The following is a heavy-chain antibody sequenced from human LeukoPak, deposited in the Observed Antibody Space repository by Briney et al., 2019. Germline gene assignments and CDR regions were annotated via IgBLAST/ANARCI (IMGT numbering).Heavy chain of an antibody. CDR3: AKSHHVTAIDY. CDR2: ISGSGGST. CDR1: GFTFSDYY. V-gene: IGHV3-23*01. Sequence: GGSVRLSCAASGFTFSDYYMSWIRQAPGKGLEWVSAISGSGGSTYYAGSVKGRFTISRDNSKNTLYLQMNSLRADDTAVYYCAKSHHVTAIDYWGQGTLVTVSS. D-gene: IGHD2-21*02. J-gene: IGHJ4*02.